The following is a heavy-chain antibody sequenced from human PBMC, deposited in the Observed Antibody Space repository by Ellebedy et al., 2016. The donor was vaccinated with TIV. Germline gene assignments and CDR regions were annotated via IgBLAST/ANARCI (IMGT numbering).Heavy chain of an antibody. V-gene: IGHV2-70*04. CDR1: GFSLRTTGMR. CDR2: IDWDDYK. CDR3: ARTPGRFDYYVDY. Sequence: SGPTLVIPTQTLTLTCTFSGFSLRTTGMRVNWIRQPPGKALEWLARIDWDDYKFYSTSLQTRLSISKDSSQNRVVLTMTNMGPMDTATYYCARTPGRFDYYVDYWGQGTLVTVSS. J-gene: IGHJ4*02. D-gene: IGHD3-10*01.